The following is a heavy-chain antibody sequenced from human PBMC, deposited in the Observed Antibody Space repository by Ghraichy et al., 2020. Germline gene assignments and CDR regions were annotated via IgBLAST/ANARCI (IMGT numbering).Heavy chain of an antibody. CDR2: IKSETSGGTI. J-gene: IGHJ4*02. D-gene: IGHD1-14*01. V-gene: IGHV3-15*01. CDR3: TTNLAY. CDR1: GFAFSNAW. Sequence: GGSLRLSCAASGFAFSNAWMSWVRQAPGKGLEWVGRIKSETSGGTIEYAAPVQHRFTISRDDSKNTLYLQMTSLKTEDTAVYYCTTNLAYWGRGTLVTVSS.